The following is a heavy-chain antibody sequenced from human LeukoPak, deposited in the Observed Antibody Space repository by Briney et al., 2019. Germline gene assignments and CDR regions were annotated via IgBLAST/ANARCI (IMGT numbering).Heavy chain of an antibody. D-gene: IGHD2-2*01. CDR3: ARVRCSSNSCFPDY. V-gene: IGHV3-7*01. CDR1: GFTFSTYW. J-gene: IGHJ4*02. CDR2: IKQGGSEK. Sequence: GGSLRHSCAASGFTFSTYWMSWVRQAPGKGLEWVANIKQGGSEKYYVDSVKGRFTISRDNAKNSLFQQMNSLRAEDTAVYYCARVRCSSNSCFPDYWGQGTLVTVSS.